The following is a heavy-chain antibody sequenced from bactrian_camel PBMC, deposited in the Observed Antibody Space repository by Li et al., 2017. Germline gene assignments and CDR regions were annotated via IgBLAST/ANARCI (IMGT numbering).Heavy chain of an antibody. CDR2: VSRDGRT. CDR1: GFIFSSYY. CDR3: VRDVQVYIYGNTWSGYDY. D-gene: IGHD6*01. J-gene: IGHJ4*01. Sequence: VQLVESGGGLVQPGNSLRLSCATSGFIFSSYYMMWVRHTPGKGLEWVSCVSRDGRTRYADSVKGRFIMTQDNAKNVVSLQMSSLKPEDTGVYYCVRDVQVYIYGNTWSGYDYWGQGTQVTVS. V-gene: IGHV3S10*01.